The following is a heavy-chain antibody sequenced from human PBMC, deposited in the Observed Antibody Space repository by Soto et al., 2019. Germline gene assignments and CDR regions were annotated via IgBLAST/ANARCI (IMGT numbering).Heavy chain of an antibody. J-gene: IGHJ4*02. CDR2: IYYSGST. D-gene: IGHD5-12*01. V-gene: IGHV4-59*01. Sequence: SETLRLTCTVSGGSISSYYWSWIRQPPGKGLEWIGYIYYSGSTNYNPSLKSRVTISVDTSKNQFSLKLSSVTAADTAVYYCARDLEMATIGYWGQGTLVTVS. CDR1: GGSISSYY. CDR3: ARDLEMATIGY.